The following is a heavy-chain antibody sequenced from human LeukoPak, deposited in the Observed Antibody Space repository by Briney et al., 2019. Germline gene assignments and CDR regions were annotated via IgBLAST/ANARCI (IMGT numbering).Heavy chain of an antibody. CDR3: ARDVSAGGTNWCYP. CDR2: INPNSGGP. V-gene: IGHV1-2*02. J-gene: IGHJ5*02. D-gene: IGHD3-16*01. Sequence: ASVTVSYMAFGYTITGYYILLVRQAPGQGLEWMGWINPNSGGPNYAQKFQGRVTMTRDTSISTAYMEMSRLRSDDTAVYYCARDVSAGGTNWCYPWGQGTLVTVSS. CDR1: GYTITGYY.